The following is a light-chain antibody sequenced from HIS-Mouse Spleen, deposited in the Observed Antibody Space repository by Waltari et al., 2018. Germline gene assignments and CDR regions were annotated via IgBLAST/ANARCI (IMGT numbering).Light chain of an antibody. V-gene: IGLV2-23*01. CDR3: CSYAGSSTLV. J-gene: IGLJ2*01. CDR1: SSDVGSYNL. Sequence: QSALTQPASVSGSPGQSITISCTGTSSDVGSYNLVSWYQQHPGKAPKLMIYEGSKRPSGVSNRFCGSKSGNTASLTISGLQAEDEADYYCCSYAGSSTLVFVGGTKLTVL. CDR2: EGS.